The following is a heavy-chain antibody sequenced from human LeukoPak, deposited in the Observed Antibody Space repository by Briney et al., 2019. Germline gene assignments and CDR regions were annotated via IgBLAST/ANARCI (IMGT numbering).Heavy chain of an antibody. CDR2: INHSGST. V-gene: IGHV4-34*01. J-gene: IGHJ5*02. CDR1: GGSFSGYY. Sequence: SETLPLTCAVYGGSFSGYYWSWIRQPPGKGLEWIGEINHSGSTNYNPSLKSRVTISVDTSKNQFSLKLSSVTAADTAVYYCARLGYSSSWRPTGPNNWFDPWGQGTLVTVSS. CDR3: ARLGYSSSWRPTGPNNWFDP. D-gene: IGHD6-13*01.